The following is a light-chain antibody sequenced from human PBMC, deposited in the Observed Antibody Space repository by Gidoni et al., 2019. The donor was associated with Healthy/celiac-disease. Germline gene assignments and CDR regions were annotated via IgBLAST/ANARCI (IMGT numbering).Light chain of an antibody. J-gene: IGLJ2*01. CDR1: SSDVGGYNY. Sequence: QSALTQPASVSGSPGQSITISCTGTSSDVGGYNYVSVYQPHPGKAPKLMIYDVSNRPSGVSNRFSGSKSGNTASLTISGLQAEDEADYYCSSYTSSSTLVFGGGTKLTVL. CDR3: SSYTSSSTLV. CDR2: DVS. V-gene: IGLV2-14*03.